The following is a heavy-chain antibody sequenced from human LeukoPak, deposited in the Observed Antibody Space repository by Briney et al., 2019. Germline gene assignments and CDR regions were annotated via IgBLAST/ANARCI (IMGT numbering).Heavy chain of an antibody. J-gene: IGHJ4*02. Sequence: PGGSLRLSCAASGFTFSSYGMHWVRQAPGKGLEWVAVIWYDGSNKYYADSVKGRFTISRDNSKNTLYLQMNSLRAEDTAVYYCAREAGGSSWYLDYWGQGTLVTVSS. CDR3: AREAGGSSWYLDY. CDR2: IWYDGSNK. D-gene: IGHD6-13*01. V-gene: IGHV3-33*01. CDR1: GFTFSSYG.